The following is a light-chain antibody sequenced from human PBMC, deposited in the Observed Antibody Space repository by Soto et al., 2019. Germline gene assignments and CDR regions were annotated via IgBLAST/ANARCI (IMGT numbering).Light chain of an antibody. Sequence: QSVLTQPASVSGSPGQSITISCTGTSSDVGGYNFVTWYQQYPGKAPKLVIHDVTRRPSGVSNRFSGSKSGTTASLTISGPQAEDEADYYCCSYTSSTSYVFGTGTKVTVL. V-gene: IGLV2-14*01. CDR3: CSYTSSTSYV. CDR1: SSDVGGYNF. J-gene: IGLJ1*01. CDR2: DVT.